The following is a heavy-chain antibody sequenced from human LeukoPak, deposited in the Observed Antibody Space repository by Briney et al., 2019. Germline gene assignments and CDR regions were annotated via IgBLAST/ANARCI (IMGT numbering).Heavy chain of an antibody. J-gene: IGHJ4*02. CDR1: GFTFSSYW. CDR2: INSDGSST. Sequence: GGSLRLSCAASGFTFSSYWMHWVRQAPGKGLVWVSRINSDGSSTSYADSVKGRFTISRDNAKNTLYLQMNSLRAEDTAVYYCAREGQYDSYYCDSSGYYYKPAFDYWGQGTLVTVSS. D-gene: IGHD3-22*01. CDR3: AREGQYDSYYCDSSGYYYKPAFDY. V-gene: IGHV3-74*01.